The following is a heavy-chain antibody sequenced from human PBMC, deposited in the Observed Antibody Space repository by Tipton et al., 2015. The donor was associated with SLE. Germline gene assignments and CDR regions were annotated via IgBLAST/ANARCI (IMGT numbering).Heavy chain of an antibody. V-gene: IGHV1-46*01. J-gene: IGHJ6*02. Sequence: QLVQSGAEVKKPGASVKVSCKASGYTFTSYYMHWVRQAPGQGLEWMGIINPSGGSTSYAQKFQGRVTMTRDTSTSTVYMELSSLRSEDTAVYYCALQLATVYYYYYYGMDVWGQGTTVTVSS. D-gene: IGHD6-13*01. CDR2: INPSGGST. CDR3: ALQLATVYYYYYYGMDV. CDR1: GYTFTSYY.